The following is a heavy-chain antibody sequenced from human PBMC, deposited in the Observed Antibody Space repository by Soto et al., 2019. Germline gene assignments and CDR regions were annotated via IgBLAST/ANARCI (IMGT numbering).Heavy chain of an antibody. CDR1: GGTFSSYS. CDR3: ARDGGRHSGGIDY. J-gene: IGHJ4*02. D-gene: IGHD1-26*01. V-gene: IGHV1-69*01. CDR2: IIPTFGTA. Sequence: QVQLVQSGAEVKKPGSSVKVSCKASGGTFSSYSINWVRQAPGKGLEWMGEIIPTFGTANYAQKFQGRVTITADESTSTPYMELSSLRSEDTAVYYCARDGGRHSGGIDYWGQGTLVTVSS.